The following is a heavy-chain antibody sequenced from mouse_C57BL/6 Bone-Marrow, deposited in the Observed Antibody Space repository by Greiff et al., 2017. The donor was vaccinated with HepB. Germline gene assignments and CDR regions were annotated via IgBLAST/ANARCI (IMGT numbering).Heavy chain of an antibody. CDR3: TTYYCGSSPDY. CDR1: GFNIKDDY. CDR2: IDPENGDT. D-gene: IGHD1-1*01. Sequence: VQLKESGAELVRPGASVKLSCTASGFNIKDDYMHWVKQRPEQGLEWIGWIDPENGDTEYASKFQGKATISADTSSNTAYLQLSSLTSEDTAVYYCTTYYCGSSPDYWGQGTTLTVSA. J-gene: IGHJ2*01. V-gene: IGHV14-4*01.